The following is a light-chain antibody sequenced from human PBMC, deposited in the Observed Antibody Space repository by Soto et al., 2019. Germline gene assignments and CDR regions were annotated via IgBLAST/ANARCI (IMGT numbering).Light chain of an antibody. Sequence: DFQMTQSPSSLSASVGDSVTITCRASQTILSYVNWYQQKPGKAPNLLIYTASNLQSGVPSRFSGSGSGADFTLTISSLQPEDSATYFCQQSYSSPQTFGGGTKVEIK. CDR1: QTILSY. CDR3: QQSYSSPQT. V-gene: IGKV1-39*01. J-gene: IGKJ4*01. CDR2: TAS.